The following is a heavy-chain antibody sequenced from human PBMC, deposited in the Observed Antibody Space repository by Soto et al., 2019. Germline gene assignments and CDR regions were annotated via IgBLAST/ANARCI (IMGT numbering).Heavy chain of an antibody. Sequence: GGSLRLSCAASGFTFSSYSMNWVRQAPGKGLEWVSSISSSSSYIYYAYSVKGRFTISGENAKNSLYLQMNSLRAEDTAVYYCVLRFLEWLLPEYYYYYGMDVWGQGTTVTVSS. J-gene: IGHJ6*02. CDR3: VLRFLEWLLPEYYYYYGMDV. V-gene: IGHV3-21*01. CDR2: ISSSSSYI. D-gene: IGHD3-3*01. CDR1: GFTFSSYS.